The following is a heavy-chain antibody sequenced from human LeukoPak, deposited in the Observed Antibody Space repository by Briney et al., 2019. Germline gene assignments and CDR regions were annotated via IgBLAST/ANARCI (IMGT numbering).Heavy chain of an antibody. CDR1: GGSISSYY. Sequence: SETLSLTCTVSGGSISSYYWSWIRQPPGKGLEWIGYIYYSGSTNYNPSFKSRVTISVDTSKNQISLRLSPVTAADTAVYYCARRGYCSGTNCYIFDYWGQGTLVTVSS. J-gene: IGHJ4*02. V-gene: IGHV4-59*08. D-gene: IGHD2-2*02. CDR3: ARRGYCSGTNCYIFDY. CDR2: IYYSGST.